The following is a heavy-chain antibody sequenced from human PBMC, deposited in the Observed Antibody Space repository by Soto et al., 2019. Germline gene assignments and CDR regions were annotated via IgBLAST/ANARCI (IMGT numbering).Heavy chain of an antibody. CDR2: IHYRGDT. Sequence: SETLSLTCTVSGASISTNHHNWAWVRQPPGKGLEWMGNIHYRGDTYFNPSLGSRLSMSVDTSKNQFSLKLTSVTAADTAVYYCARLPTGYPNWFDPWGQGTLVTV. J-gene: IGHJ5*02. D-gene: IGHD3-9*01. CDR1: GASISTNHHN. V-gene: IGHV4-39*01. CDR3: ARLPTGYPNWFDP.